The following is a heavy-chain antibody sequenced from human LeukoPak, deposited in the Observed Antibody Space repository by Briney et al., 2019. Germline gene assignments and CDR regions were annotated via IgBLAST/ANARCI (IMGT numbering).Heavy chain of an antibody. J-gene: IGHJ3*02. CDR3: VRHCCSTPSKRTFDI. CDR2: DNYNEDI. V-gene: IGHV4-39*01. CDR1: GGSVSDSRFY. Sequence: SETLSLTCAVSGGSVSDSRFYWGWFRQPPGKGLEWIGIDNYNEDIYLNPSLRSRLTMFVDTSNNQFSVTLSSVTAADTAVYYCVRHCCSTPSKRTFDIWGQGTLVTVSS. D-gene: IGHD2-2*01.